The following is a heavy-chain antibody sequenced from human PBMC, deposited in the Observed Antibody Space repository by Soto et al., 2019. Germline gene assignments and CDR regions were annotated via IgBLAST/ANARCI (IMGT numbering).Heavy chain of an antibody. CDR1: GGSISSGGYY. J-gene: IGHJ6*02. CDR3: ARLHGYCISSSCHGHYAMDV. V-gene: IGHV4-31*03. Sequence: SETLSLTCTVSGGSISSGGYYWSWIRQHPGKGLEWIGYIYYSGSTYYNPSLKSRVTISVDTSKNQFSLKVTSVTAADTAVYYCARLHGYCISSSCHGHYAMDVWGQGTTVTVPS. D-gene: IGHD2-2*01. CDR2: IYYSGST.